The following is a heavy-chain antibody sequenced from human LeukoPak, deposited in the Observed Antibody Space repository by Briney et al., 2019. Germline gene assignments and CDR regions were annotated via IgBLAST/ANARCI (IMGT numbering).Heavy chain of an antibody. D-gene: IGHD3-22*01. V-gene: IGHV3-30-3*01. CDR3: ARSAYYYDSSGYSRFDP. CDR1: GFTFSSYA. CDR2: ISYDGSNK. Sequence: GGSLRLSCAASGFTFSSYAMHWVRQAPGKGLEWVAVISYDGSNKYYADSVKGRFTISRDNSKNTLYLQMNSLRAEDTAVYYCARSAYYYDSSGYSRFDPWGQGTLVTVSS. J-gene: IGHJ5*02.